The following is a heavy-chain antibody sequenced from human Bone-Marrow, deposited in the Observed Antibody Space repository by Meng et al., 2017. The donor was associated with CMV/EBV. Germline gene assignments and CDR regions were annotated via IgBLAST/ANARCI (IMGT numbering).Heavy chain of an antibody. Sequence: GESLKISCAASGFTFSNAWMSWVRQAPGKGLEWVGRNKSKTDGGTTDYAAPVKGRFTISRDDSKNTPYLQMNSLKTEDTAVYYCTTVGEPFDPWGQGTLVTVSS. J-gene: IGHJ5*02. D-gene: IGHD4-17*01. V-gene: IGHV3-15*01. CDR3: TTVGEPFDP. CDR2: NKSKTDGGTT. CDR1: GFTFSNAW.